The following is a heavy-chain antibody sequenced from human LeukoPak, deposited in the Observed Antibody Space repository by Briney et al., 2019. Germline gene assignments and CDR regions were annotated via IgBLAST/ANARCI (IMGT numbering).Heavy chain of an antibody. CDR1: GGSFIGYY. CDR2: VNHSGGA. J-gene: IGHJ4*02. CDR3: ARVPLRFLEPFDY. Sequence: PSETLSLTCAVYGGSFIGYYWSWIRQPPGKGLEWIGEVNHSGGANYNPSLKSRVTISADTSKSQFSLKLGSVTAADTAVYYCARVPLRFLEPFDYWGQGTLVTVSS. V-gene: IGHV4-34*01. D-gene: IGHD3-3*01.